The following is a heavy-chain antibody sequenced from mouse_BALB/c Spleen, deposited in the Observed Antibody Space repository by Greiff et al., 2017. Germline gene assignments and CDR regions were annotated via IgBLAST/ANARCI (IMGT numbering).Heavy chain of an antibody. D-gene: IGHD1-1*02. CDR2: ISSGGGNT. CDR1: GFTFSSYT. CDR3: ARYGGRAFDY. J-gene: IGHJ2*01. V-gene: IGHV5-9*03. Sequence: EVKLMESGGGLVKPGGSLKLSCAASGFTFSSYTMSWVRQTPEKRLEWVATISSGGGNTYYPDSVKGRFTISRDNAKNNLYLQMSSLRSEDTALYYCARYGGRAFDYWGQGTTLTVSS.